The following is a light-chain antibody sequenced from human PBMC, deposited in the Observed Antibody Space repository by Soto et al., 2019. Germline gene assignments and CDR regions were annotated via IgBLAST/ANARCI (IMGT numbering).Light chain of an antibody. Sequence: EIVMTQSPATLSVSPGERATLSCRASQSVGSNLAWFQQKSGQAPRLLMYDTSTKAPGIPARFSGSVSATEFTLTINSLQSEDFAVYYCQQYNNWPPDFTFGQGTKLEIK. CDR2: DTS. CDR3: QQYNNWPPDFT. CDR1: QSVGSN. J-gene: IGKJ2*01. V-gene: IGKV3-15*01.